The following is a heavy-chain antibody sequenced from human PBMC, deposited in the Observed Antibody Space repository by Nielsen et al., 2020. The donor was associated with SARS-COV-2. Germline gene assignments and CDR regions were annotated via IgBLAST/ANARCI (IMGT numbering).Heavy chain of an antibody. CDR3: ARDPVYCSSTSCYYYGMDV. J-gene: IGHJ6*02. Sequence: GESLKISCAASGFTFSSYWMSWVRQAPGKGLEWVANIKQDGSEKYYVDSVKGRFTISRDNAKNSLYLQMNSLRAEDTAVYYCARDPVYCSSTSCYYYGMDVWGQGTTVTVSS. CDR1: GFTFSSYW. V-gene: IGHV3-7*03. D-gene: IGHD2-2*01. CDR2: IKQDGSEK.